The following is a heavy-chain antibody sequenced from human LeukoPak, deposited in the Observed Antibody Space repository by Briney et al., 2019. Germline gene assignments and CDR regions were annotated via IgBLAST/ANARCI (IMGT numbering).Heavy chain of an antibody. CDR2: ISTYNGNA. CDR3: ARRAIAATSYFDY. J-gene: IGHJ4*02. CDR1: GYTFTSYG. V-gene: IGHV1-18*01. D-gene: IGHD2-15*01. Sequence: GSSVKVSCKASGYTFTSYGINWVRQAPGQGLEWMGWISTYNGNANYAQKLQGRVTMTRDTSTSTAYMELRSLRSDDTAVYYCARRAIAATSYFDYWGQGTLVTVSS.